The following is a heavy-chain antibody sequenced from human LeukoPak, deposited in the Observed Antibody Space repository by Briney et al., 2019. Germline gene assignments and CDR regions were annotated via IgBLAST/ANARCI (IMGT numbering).Heavy chain of an antibody. Sequence: SVKVSCKASGGTFSSYAISWVRQAPGQGLEWMGGVIPIFGTANYAQKFQGRATITADESTSTAYMELSSLRSEDTAVYYCARDRLYYYDSSGLHYWGQGTLVTVSS. J-gene: IGHJ4*02. CDR2: VIPIFGTA. CDR3: ARDRLYYYDSSGLHY. CDR1: GGTFSSYA. V-gene: IGHV1-69*13. D-gene: IGHD3-22*01.